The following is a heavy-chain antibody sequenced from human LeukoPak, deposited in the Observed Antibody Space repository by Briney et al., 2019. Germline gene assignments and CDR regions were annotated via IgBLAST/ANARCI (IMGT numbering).Heavy chain of an antibody. CDR2: IVVGSGNT. Sequence: SVKVSCKASGFTFTSSAVQWVRQARGRRLEWIGWIVVGSGNTNYAQKFQERVTITRDMSTSTAYMELSSLRSEDTAVYYCAASPDYYDSSGYSYYFDYWGQGTLVTVSS. CDR1: GFTFTSSA. J-gene: IGHJ4*02. CDR3: AASPDYYDSSGYSYYFDY. V-gene: IGHV1-58*01. D-gene: IGHD3-22*01.